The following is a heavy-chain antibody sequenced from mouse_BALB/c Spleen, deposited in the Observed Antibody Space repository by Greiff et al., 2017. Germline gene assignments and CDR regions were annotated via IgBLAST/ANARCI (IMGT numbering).Heavy chain of an antibody. CDR3: ARGDYYGSLYFDV. CDR2: IDPANGNT. V-gene: IGHV14-3*02. Sequence: EVQLQQSGAELVKPGASVKLSCTASGFNIKDTYMHWVKQRPEQGLEWIGRIDPANGNTKYDPKFQGKATITADTSSNTAYLQLSSLTSEDTAVYYCARGDYYGSLYFDVWGAGTTVTVSS. CDR1: GFNIKDTY. D-gene: IGHD1-1*01. J-gene: IGHJ1*01.